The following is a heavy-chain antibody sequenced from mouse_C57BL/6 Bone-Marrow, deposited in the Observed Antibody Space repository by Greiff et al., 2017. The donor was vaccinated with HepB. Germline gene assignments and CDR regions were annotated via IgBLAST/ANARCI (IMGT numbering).Heavy chain of an antibody. J-gene: IGHJ2*01. Sequence: EVQLQQSGPELVKPGASVKISCKASGYSFTGYYMNWVKQSPEKSLEWIGEINPSTGGTTYNQKFKAKATLTVDKSSSTAYMQLKSLTSEDSAVYYCARRGSSWGQGTTLTVSS. CDR1: GYSFTGYY. D-gene: IGHD1-1*01. CDR3: ARRGSS. CDR2: INPSTGGT. V-gene: IGHV1-42*01.